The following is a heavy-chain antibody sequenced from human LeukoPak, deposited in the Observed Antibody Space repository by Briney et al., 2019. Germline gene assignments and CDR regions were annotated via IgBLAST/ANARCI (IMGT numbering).Heavy chain of an antibody. J-gene: IGHJ4*02. D-gene: IGHD5-24*01. CDR3: AREVLQRGLGNGYFDY. CDR2: IIPIFGTA. CDR1: GGTFSSYA. V-gene: IGHV1-69*13. Sequence: ASVKVSCKASGGTFSSYAISWVRQAPGQGLEWMGGIIPIFGTANYAQKFQGRVTITADESTSTAYMELSSLRSEDTAVYYCAREVLQRGLGNGYFDYWGQGTLVTVSS.